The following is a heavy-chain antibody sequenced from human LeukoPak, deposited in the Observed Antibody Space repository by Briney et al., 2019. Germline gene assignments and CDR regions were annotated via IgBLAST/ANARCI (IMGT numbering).Heavy chain of an antibody. Sequence: PGGSLRLSCAASGFTFSDYSMNWVRQATGKGLEWVWYISSIGATIYYADSVKGRFTISRDNAKNSLYLQMNRLRAEDTAVYYCAELGITMIGGVWAKGTTVTISS. CDR2: ISSIGATI. D-gene: IGHD3-10*02. J-gene: IGHJ6*04. V-gene: IGHV3-48*03. CDR3: AELGITMIGGV. CDR1: GFTFSDYS.